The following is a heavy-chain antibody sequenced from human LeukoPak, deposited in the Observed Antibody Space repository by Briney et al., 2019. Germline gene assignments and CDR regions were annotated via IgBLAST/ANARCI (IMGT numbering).Heavy chain of an antibody. D-gene: IGHD3-3*01. CDR2: MNPNSGNT. CDR3: ARGRDDFWSGDQGWFDP. V-gene: IGHV1-8*03. Sequence: GASVKVSCKASGYTFTSYDINWVRQATGQGLEWMGWMNPNSGNTGYAQKFQGRVTITRNTSISTAYMELSSLRSEDTAVYYCARGRDDFWSGDQGWFDPWGQGTLVTVSS. J-gene: IGHJ5*02. CDR1: GYTFTSYD.